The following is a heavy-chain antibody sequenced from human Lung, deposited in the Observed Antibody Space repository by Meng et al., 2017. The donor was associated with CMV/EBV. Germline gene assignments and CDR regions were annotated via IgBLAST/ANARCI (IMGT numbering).Heavy chain of an antibody. CDR1: GFTTNSHW. CDR2: INPDGSEK. CDR3: VRTLSGSENF. Sequence: GEXXKISCAASGFTTNSHWMNWVRQAPGKGLEWVANINPDGSEKCYVDSVKGRFTISRDSAKNSVFLQMNSLRDDDTAVYYCVRTLSGSENFWSQGTLVTSPQ. J-gene: IGHJ4*02. V-gene: IGHV3-7*03. D-gene: IGHD1-26*01.